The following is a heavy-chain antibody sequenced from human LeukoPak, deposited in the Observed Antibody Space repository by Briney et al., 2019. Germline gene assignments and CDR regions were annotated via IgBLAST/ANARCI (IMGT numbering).Heavy chain of an antibody. D-gene: IGHD3-3*01. Sequence: SETLSLTCTVSGGSISSYYWSWIRQPAGKGLEWIGRIYTSGSTNYNPSLKSRVTMSVDTSKNQFSLRLSSVTAADTAVYYCARGPAYLITIFGVVTTPVDYWGQGTLVTVSS. V-gene: IGHV4-4*07. CDR2: IYTSGST. J-gene: IGHJ4*02. CDR3: ARGPAYLITIFGVVTTPVDY. CDR1: GGSISSYY.